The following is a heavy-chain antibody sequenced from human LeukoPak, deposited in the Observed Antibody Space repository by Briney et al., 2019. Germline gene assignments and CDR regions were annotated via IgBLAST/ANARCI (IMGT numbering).Heavy chain of an antibody. Sequence: SQTLSLTCAISGDSVSSHSAAWNWIRQSPSRGLEWLGRTYYRSKWYNDYAASMKSRISINPDTSKNHFSLQLNSVTPEDTAVYYCARDKAVAGIEWFDPWGQGTLVTVSS. V-gene: IGHV6-1*01. CDR1: GDSVSSHSAA. CDR2: TYYRSKWYN. D-gene: IGHD6-19*01. J-gene: IGHJ5*02. CDR3: ARDKAVAGIEWFDP.